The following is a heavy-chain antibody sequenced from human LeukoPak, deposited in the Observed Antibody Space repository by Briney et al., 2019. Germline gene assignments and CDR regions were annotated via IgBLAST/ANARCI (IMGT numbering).Heavy chain of an antibody. J-gene: IGHJ6*03. D-gene: IGHD5-12*01. Sequence: SETLSLTCAVYGGSFSGYYWSWIRQPPGKGLEWIGEINHSGSTNYNPSLKSRVTISVDTSKDQVSLKLRSVTAADTAVYYCARTTEGYAGGPGYSYYYYMDVWGKGTTVTISS. V-gene: IGHV4-34*01. CDR2: INHSGST. CDR3: ARTTEGYAGGPGYSYYYYMDV. CDR1: GGSFSGYY.